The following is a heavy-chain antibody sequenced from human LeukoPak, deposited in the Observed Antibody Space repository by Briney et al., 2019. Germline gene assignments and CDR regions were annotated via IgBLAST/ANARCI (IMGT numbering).Heavy chain of an antibody. Sequence: PSETLSLTCAVYGGSFSGYYWSWIRQPPGKGLEWIGEINHSGSTNYNPSLKSRVTIPVDTSKNQFSLKLSSVTAADTAVYYCARGLGYCSSTSCSPRGYYFDYWGQGTLVTVSS. J-gene: IGHJ4*02. CDR3: ARGLGYCSSTSCSPRGYYFDY. CDR1: GGSFSGYY. CDR2: INHSGST. D-gene: IGHD2-2*01. V-gene: IGHV4-34*01.